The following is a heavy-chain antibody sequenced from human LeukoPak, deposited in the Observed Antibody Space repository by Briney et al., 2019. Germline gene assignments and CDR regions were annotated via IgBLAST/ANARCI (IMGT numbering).Heavy chain of an antibody. CDR2: INHSGST. Sequence: SETLSLTCGVYGGSFSGYYWSWIRQPPGKGLEWIGKINHSGSTKYNPSLKSRVTISVDTSKNHFSLKLSSVTAADTAVYYCARDVDFWSGWDYWGQGTLVTVSS. V-gene: IGHV4-34*01. CDR1: GGSFSGYY. D-gene: IGHD3-3*01. J-gene: IGHJ4*02. CDR3: ARDVDFWSGWDY.